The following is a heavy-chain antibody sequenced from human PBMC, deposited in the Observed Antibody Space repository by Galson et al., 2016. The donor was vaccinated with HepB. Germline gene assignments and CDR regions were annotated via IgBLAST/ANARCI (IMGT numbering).Heavy chain of an antibody. CDR2: ISNDGSNK. V-gene: IGHV3-30-3*01. D-gene: IGHD6-19*01. CDR3: ARGDIPVAGTVGNWFDP. Sequence: SLRLSCAASGFACGSYAMHWVRQAPGKGLEWVALISNDGSNKYYANSVKGRFTISRDNAKNSLSLQMNSLRDEDTAVYYCARGDIPVAGTVGNWFDPWGQGTLVTVSS. CDR1: GFACGSYA. J-gene: IGHJ5*02.